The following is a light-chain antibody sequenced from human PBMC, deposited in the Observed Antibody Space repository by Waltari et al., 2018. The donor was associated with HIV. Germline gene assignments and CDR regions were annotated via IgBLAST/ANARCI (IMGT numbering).Light chain of an antibody. CDR1: SRAIGGSKY. J-gene: IGLJ3*02. CDR3: SSYTTSSTWV. Sequence: HSALTHPASVSGSPGQSITIPCTGTSRAIGGSKYVSWYQQQPGKAPKLMISEVSNRPSGVSNRFSGSKSGNTASLTISGLQAEDEADYYCSSYTTSSTWVFGGGTKLTVL. CDR2: EVS. V-gene: IGLV2-14*01.